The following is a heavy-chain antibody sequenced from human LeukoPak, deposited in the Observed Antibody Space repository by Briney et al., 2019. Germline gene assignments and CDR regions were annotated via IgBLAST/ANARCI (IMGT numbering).Heavy chain of an antibody. J-gene: IGHJ4*02. D-gene: IGHD4-17*01. Sequence: PGGSLRLSCAASGFAVSTNYMSWVRQAPGKGLEWISLIYSGGGTYYADSVKGRFTISRDSSRNTLYLQMNSLRVEDTAVYYCARGFRSVTTWGYFDYWGQGALVTVSS. CDR2: IYSGGGT. CDR1: GFAVSTNY. V-gene: IGHV3-66*01. CDR3: ARGFRSVTTWGYFDY.